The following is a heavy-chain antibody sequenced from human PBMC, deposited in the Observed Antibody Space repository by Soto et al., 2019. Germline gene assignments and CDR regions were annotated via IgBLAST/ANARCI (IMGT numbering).Heavy chain of an antibody. V-gene: IGHV4-59*01. CDR1: GGSISSYY. J-gene: IGHJ6*02. CDR3: ARDLRKEYSSSSGPSYYYYGMGV. Sequence: PSETLSLTCTVSGGSISSYYWSWIRQPPGKGLEWIGYIYYSGSTNYNPSLKSRVTISVDTSKNQFSLKLSSVTAADTAVYYCARDLRKEYSSSSGPSYYYYGMGVWGQGTTVTVSS. D-gene: IGHD6-6*01. CDR2: IYYSGST.